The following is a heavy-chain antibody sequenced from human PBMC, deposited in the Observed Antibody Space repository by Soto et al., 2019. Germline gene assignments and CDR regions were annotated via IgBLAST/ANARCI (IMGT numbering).Heavy chain of an antibody. CDR1: GGSFSGFY. CDR3: VTVRGVTGWFDP. J-gene: IGHJ5*02. D-gene: IGHD3-10*01. CDR2: INHSGST. V-gene: IGHV4-34*01. Sequence: SEILSLTCAVYGGSFSGFYWSWVRQPPGKGLEWIGEINHSGSTNYNPSLKSRVTISVDTSRNQFSLKLSSVTAADTAVYYFVTVRGVTGWFDPWGHGTLVTVSS.